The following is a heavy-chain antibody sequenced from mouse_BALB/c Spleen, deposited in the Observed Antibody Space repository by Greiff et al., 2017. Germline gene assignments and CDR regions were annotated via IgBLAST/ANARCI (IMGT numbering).Heavy chain of an antibody. CDR2: ISSGGST. CDR3: ARGYYYGSSHVLYWYFDV. D-gene: IGHD1-1*01. CDR1: GFTFSSYA. V-gene: IGHV5-6-5*01. Sequence: EVMLVESGGGLVKPGGSLKLSCAASGFTFSSYAMSWVRQTPEKRLEWVASISSGGSTYYPDSVKGRFTISRDNARNILYLQMSSLMSEDTAMYYCARGYYYGSSHVLYWYFDVWGAGTTVTVSS. J-gene: IGHJ1*01.